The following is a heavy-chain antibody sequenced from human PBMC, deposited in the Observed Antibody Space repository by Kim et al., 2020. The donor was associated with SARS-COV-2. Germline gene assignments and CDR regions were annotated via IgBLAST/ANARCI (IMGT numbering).Heavy chain of an antibody. V-gene: IGHV4-39*01. CDR3: TRADILTGYSIDY. J-gene: IGHJ4*02. CDR2: ISYSGNP. Sequence: SETLSLTCSVSGDSITSSSYYWGWIRQPPGKGLEWVRSISYSGNPYYNPSLKSRVTISVDTFKNQFSLRLTSVSAADMAVYYCTRADILTGYSIDYWGQGALVTVSS. CDR1: GDSITSSSYY. D-gene: IGHD3-9*01.